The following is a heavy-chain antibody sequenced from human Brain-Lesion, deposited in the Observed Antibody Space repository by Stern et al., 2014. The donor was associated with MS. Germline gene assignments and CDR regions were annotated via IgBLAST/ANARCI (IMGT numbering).Heavy chain of an antibody. V-gene: IGHV3-9*01. CDR1: GFTFDDYA. J-gene: IGHJ4*02. D-gene: IGHD1-14*01. CDR2: ISWSSGAI. CDR3: ARDITGSSAYFDY. Sequence: VPLVQSGGDLVQPGRSLRLSCAASGFTFDDYAMHWVRQPPGKGLEWVAGISWSSGAICYSDSVKGRFTTTRDNAYRTLDFQMNSLGPEDTAMYYCARDITGSSAYFDYWGQGTLVTVSS.